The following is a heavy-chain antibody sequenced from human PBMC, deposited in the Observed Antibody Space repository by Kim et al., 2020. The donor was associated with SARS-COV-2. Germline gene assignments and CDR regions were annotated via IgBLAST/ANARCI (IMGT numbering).Heavy chain of an antibody. CDR2: IDISGTKT. CDR3: ARSPYSNSYYRLD. D-gene: IGHD4-4*01. CDR1: GFIFASDA. Sequence: GGSLRLSCAASGFIFASDAMSWVRQAPGKGLEWVSGIDISGTKTYYTGSVKGRFTISRDNSKNTLFLQMNSLRAEDTAIYYCARSPYSNSYYRLDWGQGTLVTVSS. V-gene: IGHV3-23*05. J-gene: IGHJ4*02.